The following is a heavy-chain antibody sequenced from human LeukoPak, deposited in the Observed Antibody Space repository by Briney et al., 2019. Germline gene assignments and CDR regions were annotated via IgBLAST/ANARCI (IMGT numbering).Heavy chain of an antibody. Sequence: GGSLRLSCAASGFTFSSSAMSWVRQVPGKGLEWVSAISGSGGSTYYADSVKGRFTISRDNSKNTLYLQMNSLRAEDTAVYYCAQAPHYYDSSGYYLRWGQGTLVTVSS. CDR2: ISGSGGST. CDR3: AQAPHYYDSSGYYLR. J-gene: IGHJ4*02. CDR1: GFTFSSSA. V-gene: IGHV3-23*01. D-gene: IGHD3-22*01.